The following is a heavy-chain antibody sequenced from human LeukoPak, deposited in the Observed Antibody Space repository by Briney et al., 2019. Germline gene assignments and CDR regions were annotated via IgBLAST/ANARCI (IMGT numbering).Heavy chain of an antibody. CDR1: GFTCSSYA. V-gene: IGHV3-23*01. D-gene: IGHD3-22*01. CDR2: ISGSGGST. J-gene: IGHJ6*03. Sequence: GGSLRLSCAASGFTCSSYAMSWVRQAPGQGRVWCSAISGSGGSTYYAHHVKGRFTISRDNSKNTLYLQMNSLRAEDTAVYYCAKGFLRGYPYYMDVWGKGTTVTVS. CDR3: AKGFLRGYPYYMDV.